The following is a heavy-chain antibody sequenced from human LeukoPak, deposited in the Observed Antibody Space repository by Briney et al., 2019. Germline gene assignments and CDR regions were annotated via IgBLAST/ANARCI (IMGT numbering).Heavy chain of an antibody. CDR2: ISAYNGNT. D-gene: IGHD2-2*01. J-gene: IGHJ4*02. CDR1: GYTFSSYG. V-gene: IGHV1-18*01. CDR3: ARAIVVVPAATLFDY. Sequence: ASVKVSCKASGYTFSSYGISWVRQAPGQGLEWMGWISAYNGNTHYAQKLQDRVTMTTDTSTSTAYMELRSLRSDDTAVYYCARAIVVVPAATLFDYWGQGTLVTVSS.